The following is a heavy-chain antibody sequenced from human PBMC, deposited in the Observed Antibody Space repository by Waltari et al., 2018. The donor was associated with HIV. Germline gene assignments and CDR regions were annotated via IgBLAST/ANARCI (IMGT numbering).Heavy chain of an antibody. Sequence: QLQLQESGPGLVKPSETLSLTCTVSGGSISSSSYYWGWIRQPPGKGLEWIGSIYYSGSTYYNPSLKSRVTISVDTSKNQFSLKLSSVTAADTAVYYCARGSAAAGMDVWGQGTTVTVSS. CDR1: GGSISSSSYY. V-gene: IGHV4-39*07. J-gene: IGHJ6*02. CDR2: IYYSGST. CDR3: ARGSAAAGMDV.